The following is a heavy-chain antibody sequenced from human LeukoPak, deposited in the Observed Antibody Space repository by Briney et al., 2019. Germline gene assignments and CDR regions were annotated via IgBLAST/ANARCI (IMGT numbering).Heavy chain of an antibody. Sequence: SETLSLTCTVSGGSISSYYWSWIRQPPGKGLEWIGYIYYSGSTNYNPSLKSRVTISVDRSKNQFSLKLSSVTAADTAVYYCARQGGRVATILNWGQGTLVTVSS. CDR1: GGSISSYY. D-gene: IGHD5-12*01. CDR2: IYYSGST. V-gene: IGHV4-59*08. J-gene: IGHJ4*02. CDR3: ARQGGRVATILN.